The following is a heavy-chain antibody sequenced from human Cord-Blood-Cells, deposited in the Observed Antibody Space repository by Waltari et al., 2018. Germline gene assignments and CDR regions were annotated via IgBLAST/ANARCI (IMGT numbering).Heavy chain of an antibody. CDR2: IYDSGST. J-gene: IGHJ4*02. CDR1: GGSISSGDYY. V-gene: IGHV4-30-4*08. Sequence: QVQLQESGPGLVKPSQTLSLTCTVSGGSISSGDYYWSWIRQPPGKGLEWIGYIYDSGSTYYNPSLKSRVTISVDTSKNQFSLKLSSVTAADTAVYYCAREPVGKLAGYDYWGQGTLVTVSS. CDR3: AREPVGKLAGYDY. D-gene: IGHD1-1*01.